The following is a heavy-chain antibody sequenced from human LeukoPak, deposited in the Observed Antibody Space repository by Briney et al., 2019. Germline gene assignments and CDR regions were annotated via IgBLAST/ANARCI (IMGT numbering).Heavy chain of an antibody. CDR3: ARVQRAAAAIPGGSYNWFDP. CDR2: INSDGSST. Sequence: GGSLRLSCEASGFIFSDYWMHWVRQAPGKGLVWVSRINSDGSSTSHADSVKGRFTISRDNAKNTLYLQMNSLRAEDTAVYYCARVQRAAAAIPGGSYNWFDPWGQGTLVTVSS. J-gene: IGHJ5*02. V-gene: IGHV3-74*01. D-gene: IGHD6-13*01. CDR1: GFIFSDYW.